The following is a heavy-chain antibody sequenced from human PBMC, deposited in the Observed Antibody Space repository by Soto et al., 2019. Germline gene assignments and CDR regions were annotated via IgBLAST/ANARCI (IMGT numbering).Heavy chain of an antibody. CDR2: ISAYNGNT. CDR1: GYTFTSDG. CDR3: ARDRRIAAAGDY. Sequence: ASVIVSCKASGYTFTSDGISWVRQAPGQGLEWIGWISAYNGNTNYAQKLQGRVNMTTDTSMSTAYMGLRSLRSDDTAVYYCARDRRIAAAGDYWGQGTLVIVSS. V-gene: IGHV1-18*01. J-gene: IGHJ4*02. D-gene: IGHD6-13*01.